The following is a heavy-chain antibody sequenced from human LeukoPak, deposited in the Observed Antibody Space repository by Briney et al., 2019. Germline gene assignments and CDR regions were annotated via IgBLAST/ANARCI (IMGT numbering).Heavy chain of an antibody. CDR3: ARGINGPVD. J-gene: IGHJ4*02. V-gene: IGHV3-74*01. CDR1: GFTFNYVW. Sequence: PGGSLRLSCAASGFTFNYVWMHCVRQAPGKGLAWVSRLNTDGSYTGYADSVKGRFTISRDNAKNILYLHMNSLRVEDTAVYYCARGINGPVDWGQGTLVTVSS. D-gene: IGHD5-24*01. CDR2: LNTDGSYT.